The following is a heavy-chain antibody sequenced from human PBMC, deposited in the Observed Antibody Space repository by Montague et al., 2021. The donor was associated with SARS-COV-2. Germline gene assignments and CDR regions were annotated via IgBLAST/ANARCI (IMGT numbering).Heavy chain of an antibody. J-gene: IGHJ6*02. CDR3: GLGRGFAVGNPYYYSHGLDV. V-gene: IGHV4-39*07. CDR1: GGSIRSSSHF. Sequence: SETLSLTCTVSGGSIRSSSHFWGWFRQPPGQRLEWIGTISYSGSTYYSPSLKSRVIISADTSKNQFSLNLRSVTAADTAVYFCGLGRGFAVGNPYYYSHGLDVWGQGTTVTVSS. D-gene: IGHD3-10*01. CDR2: ISYSGST.